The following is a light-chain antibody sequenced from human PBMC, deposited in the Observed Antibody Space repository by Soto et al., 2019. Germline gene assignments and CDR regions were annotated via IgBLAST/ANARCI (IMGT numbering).Light chain of an antibody. Sequence: DIVMTQSPDSLTVSLGERATINCKSSQTVLYSSNNKNYLAWYQHKPVQPPKLLIYWASTREFGVPDRFSGSGSATDFTLTISSLQAEDVAVYYCQQYYTTPRTFGQGTKVEIK. CDR2: WAS. V-gene: IGKV4-1*01. CDR3: QQYYTTPRT. J-gene: IGKJ1*01. CDR1: QTVLYSSNNKNY.